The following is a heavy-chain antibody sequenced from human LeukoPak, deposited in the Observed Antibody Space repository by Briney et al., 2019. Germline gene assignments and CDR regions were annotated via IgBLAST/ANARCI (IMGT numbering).Heavy chain of an antibody. CDR2: TYTSGST. CDR3: ARGSSSWFDWYFDL. J-gene: IGHJ2*01. CDR1: GGSITSYY. D-gene: IGHD6-13*01. V-gene: IGHV4-4*07. Sequence: SQTLSLTCTVAGGSITSYYWSWIRQPAGKGLEWIGRTYTSGSTNYNPSLKSRVTMSVDTSKNHFSLKLSSVTAADTAVYYCARGSSSWFDWYFDLWGRGTLVTASS.